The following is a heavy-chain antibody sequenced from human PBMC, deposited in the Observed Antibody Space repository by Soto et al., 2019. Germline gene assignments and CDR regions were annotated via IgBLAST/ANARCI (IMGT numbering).Heavy chain of an antibody. CDR1: GGSISSSF. V-gene: IGHV4-59*01. CDR3: ARGRTRYYFDY. Sequence: PSETLSLTCTVPGGSISSSFWSWVRQPPGKGLEWFGYIYDSGNTNYNPSLKSRVSISIDTSKNQFSLKLSSVTAADTAVYYCARGRTRYYFDYWGQGTLVTVSS. CDR2: IYDSGNT. J-gene: IGHJ4*02.